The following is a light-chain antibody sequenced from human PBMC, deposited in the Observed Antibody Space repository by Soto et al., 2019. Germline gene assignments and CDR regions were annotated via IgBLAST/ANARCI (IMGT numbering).Light chain of an antibody. CDR2: WAS. V-gene: IGKV4-1*01. Sequence: DIVMTQSPDSLAVSLGERVTINCKSSQSVLSSSNNKNYLAWYQQKPGQPPKLLIHWASTRESGVPDRFSGSGSGTDFTLTISSLQAEDVAVYYCQQYCSTRTFGQGTKLEIK. CDR3: QQYCSTRT. J-gene: IGKJ2*01. CDR1: QSVLSSSNNKNY.